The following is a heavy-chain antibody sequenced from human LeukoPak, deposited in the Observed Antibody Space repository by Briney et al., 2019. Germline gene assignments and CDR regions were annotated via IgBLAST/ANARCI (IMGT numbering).Heavy chain of an antibody. CDR1: GYTFTSYG. J-gene: IGHJ4*02. D-gene: IGHD2-2*01. V-gene: IGHV1-2*06. CDR2: INPNSGDT. Sequence: ASVKVSCKASGYTFTSYGISWVRQAPGQGLEWMGRINPNSGDTNYARKFQGRVTMTRDTSISTAYMELSRLRSDDTAVYYCARDYCSSTSCLFDYWGQGTLVTVSS. CDR3: ARDYCSSTSCLFDY.